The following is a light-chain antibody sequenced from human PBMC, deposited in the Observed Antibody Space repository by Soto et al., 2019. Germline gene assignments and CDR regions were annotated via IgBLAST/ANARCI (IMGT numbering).Light chain of an antibody. CDR1: QRVSSNY. J-gene: IGKJ1*01. CDR2: GES. V-gene: IGKV3-20*01. CDR3: QQYGSSPT. Sequence: EIVLTQSPGTLSLSPGERSTLSCMASQRVSSNYLAWYQQKPGQAPRLLIYGESSRATGIPDRFSGSGSGTDFTLTISRLEPEDFAVYYCQQYGSSPTFGQGTKVEIK.